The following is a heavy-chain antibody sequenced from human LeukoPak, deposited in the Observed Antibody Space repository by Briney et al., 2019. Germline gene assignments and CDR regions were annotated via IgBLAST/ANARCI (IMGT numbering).Heavy chain of an antibody. CDR1: GFTFSSYG. CDR2: ISYDGSNK. Sequence: PGGSLRLSCAASGFTFSSYGMHWVRQAPGKGLEWVTVISYDGSNKYYADSVKGRFTISRDNSKNTLYLQMNSLRAEDTAVYYCAKSIAMVTPGFDYWGQGTLVTVSS. J-gene: IGHJ4*02. V-gene: IGHV3-30*18. CDR3: AKSIAMVTPGFDY. D-gene: IGHD3-10*01.